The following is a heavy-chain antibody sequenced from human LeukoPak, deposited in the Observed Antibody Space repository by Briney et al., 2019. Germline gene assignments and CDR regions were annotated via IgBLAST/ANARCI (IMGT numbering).Heavy chain of an antibody. CDR3: ARRAGAYSHPYDY. D-gene: IGHD4/OR15-4a*01. J-gene: IGHJ4*02. CDR1: EFTFGDFA. CDR2: IRSKDNDGTT. V-gene: IGHV3-49*04. Sequence: GGSLRLSCTASEFTFGDFAISWVRQAPGKGLEWLGFIRSKDNDGTTDYAASVKGRFIISRDDSKSVAYLEMNDLKIEDTAVYYCARRAGAYSHPYDYWGQGTLVTVSS.